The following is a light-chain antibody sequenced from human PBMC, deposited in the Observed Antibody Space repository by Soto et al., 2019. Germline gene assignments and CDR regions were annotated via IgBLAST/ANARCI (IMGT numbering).Light chain of an antibody. CDR2: GAS. CDR1: QSVSSSY. CDR3: QQYGSSPT. V-gene: IGKV3-20*01. J-gene: IGKJ4*01. Sequence: EIVLTQSPGTLSLSPGERATLSCRASQSVSSSYLAWYQQKPGQAPRLLIYGASSRATGIPDRFSGSCSGTDFTLTISRLAPEDFAVYYCQQYGSSPTFGGGTKVEIK.